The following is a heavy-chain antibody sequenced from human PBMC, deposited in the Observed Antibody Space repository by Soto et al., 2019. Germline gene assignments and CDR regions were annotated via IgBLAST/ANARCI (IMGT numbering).Heavy chain of an antibody. CDR1: GDSISTVDYF. CDR2: IYKSTTT. D-gene: IGHD2-8*01. Sequence: SETLSLTCSVSGDSISTVDYFWAWIRQPPGQALEYIGYIYKSTTTYYNPSFESRVAIYLDTSKSQFSLNVTSVTAADTAVYFCARGRHCLTVRCFTNWFHYWGQGTLVTVSS. CDR3: ARGRHCLTVRCFTNWFHY. V-gene: IGHV4-30-4*01. J-gene: IGHJ5*01.